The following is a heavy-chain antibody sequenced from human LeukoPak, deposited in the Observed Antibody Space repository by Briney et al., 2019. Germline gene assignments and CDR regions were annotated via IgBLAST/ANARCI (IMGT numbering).Heavy chain of an antibody. V-gene: IGHV3-48*01. J-gene: IGHJ4*02. Sequence: GGSLRLSCVASGFTFRTYSMNWVRQAPGKGLEWVSYISSSSTTIYYADSMKGRFTISRDNSKNTLYLQMNSLRAEDTAVYYCAKDEGYYSDSSGYERFDYWGQGTLVTVSS. CDR2: ISSSSTTI. CDR1: GFTFRTYS. CDR3: AKDEGYYSDSSGYERFDY. D-gene: IGHD3-22*01.